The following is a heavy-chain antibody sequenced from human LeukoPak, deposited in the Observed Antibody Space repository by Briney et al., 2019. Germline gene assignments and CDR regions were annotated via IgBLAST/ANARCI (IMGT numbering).Heavy chain of an antibody. CDR1: GFTFSSYW. Sequence: GGSLRLSCAASGFTFSSYWMSWVRQAPGKGLEWVANIKQDGSEKYYVDPVKGRYTISRDNAKNSLYLQMNSLRAEDTAVYYCATHIVVVPAAIGWFDPWGQVTLVTVSS. D-gene: IGHD2-2*02. J-gene: IGHJ5*02. CDR2: IKQDGSEK. CDR3: ATHIVVVPAAIGWFDP. V-gene: IGHV3-7*01.